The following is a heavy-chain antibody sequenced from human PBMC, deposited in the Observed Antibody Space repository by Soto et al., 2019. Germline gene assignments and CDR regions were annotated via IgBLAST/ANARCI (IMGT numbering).Heavy chain of an antibody. CDR3: ARDYSSSPFDY. V-gene: IGHV3-23*01. Sequence: EVKLLESGGGLEQPGGSLRLSCAASGFTFTNYGMAWVRQAPGKGLEWVSAISPSGFTTYYADSVEGRFIISRVNSKNTLYLQMNSLRPEDTAVYYCARDYSSSPFDYWGQGTLLTVSS. CDR1: GFTFTNYG. D-gene: IGHD6-6*01. CDR2: ISPSGFTT. J-gene: IGHJ4*02.